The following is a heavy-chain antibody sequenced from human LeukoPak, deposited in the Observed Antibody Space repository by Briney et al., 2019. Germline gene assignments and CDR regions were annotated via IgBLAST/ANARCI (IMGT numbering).Heavy chain of an antibody. CDR1: GGSISNYY. J-gene: IGHJ5*02. D-gene: IGHD6-19*01. CDR3: ARVLSSSGWYSWFDP. V-gene: IGHV4-59*01. CDR2: ISYSGST. Sequence: SETLSLTCTVSGGSISNYYWIWIRQPPGKGLEWIGYISYSGSTNSNPSLKSRVTTSIDTSKNQFSLKLSSVTAADTAVYHCARVLSSSGWYSWFDPWGQGTLVTVSS.